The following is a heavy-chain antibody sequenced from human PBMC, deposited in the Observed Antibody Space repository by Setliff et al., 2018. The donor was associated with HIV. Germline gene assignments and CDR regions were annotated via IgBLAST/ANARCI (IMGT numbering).Heavy chain of an antibody. V-gene: IGHV4-59*05. CDR3: ARHSITLVVGVPERDDAFDI. CDR2: FYYSWNT. CDR1: GASIRGHY. D-gene: IGHD3-22*01. Sequence: SETLSLTCSVSGASIRGHYWSWIRQSPGKGREWIGSFYYSWNTYYNPSLKIRVTISVDTSKNQFSLKLSSVTAADKAVYYCARHSITLVVGVPERDDAFDIWGQGTMVTVSS. J-gene: IGHJ3*02.